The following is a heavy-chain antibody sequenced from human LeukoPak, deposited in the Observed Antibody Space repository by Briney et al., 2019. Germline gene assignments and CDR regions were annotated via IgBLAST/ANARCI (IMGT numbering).Heavy chain of an antibody. CDR2: IIPIFGTT. J-gene: IGHJ6*03. CDR3: ARDRGYSYAKKSSEYYYMDV. Sequence: SVKVSCKASRGTFSNYATTWVRQAPGQGLEWVGGIIPIFGTTTYAQKLQGRVRITADESTSTAYMELSSLRSEDTVVYYCARDRGYSYAKKSSEYYYMDVWGKGTTVTMSS. V-gene: IGHV1-69*13. CDR1: RGTFSNYA. D-gene: IGHD5-18*01.